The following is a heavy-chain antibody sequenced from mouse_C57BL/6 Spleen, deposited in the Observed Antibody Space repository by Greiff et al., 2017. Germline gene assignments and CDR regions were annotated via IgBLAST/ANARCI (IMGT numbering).Heavy chain of an antibody. V-gene: IGHV1-47*01. Sequence: QVQLKESGAELVKPGASVKMSCKASGYTFTTYPIEWMKQNHGKSLEWIGNFHPYNDDTKYNEKFKGKATLTVEKSSSTVYLELSRLTSDDSAVYYCARSRDYDSWYFDVWGTGTTVTVSS. D-gene: IGHD2-4*01. CDR1: GYTFTTYP. CDR2: FHPYNDDT. CDR3: ARSRDYDSWYFDV. J-gene: IGHJ1*03.